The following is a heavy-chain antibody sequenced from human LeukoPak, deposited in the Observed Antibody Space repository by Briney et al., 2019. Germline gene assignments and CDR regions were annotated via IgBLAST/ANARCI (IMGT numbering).Heavy chain of an antibody. Sequence: PSETLSLTCTVSGGSISNNYWSWIRQPAGKGLEWIGRIYYSGTTNYSPSLNSRVTMSVDTSKNQFSLKLRSVTAADTAVYYCARDRRDYGDYSYFDYWGHGTLVTVSS. J-gene: IGHJ4*01. D-gene: IGHD4-17*01. CDR2: IYYSGTT. CDR1: GGSISNNY. CDR3: ARDRRDYGDYSYFDY. V-gene: IGHV4-4*07.